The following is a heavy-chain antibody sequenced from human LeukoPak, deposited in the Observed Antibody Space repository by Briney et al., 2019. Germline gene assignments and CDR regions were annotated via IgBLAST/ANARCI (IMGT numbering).Heavy chain of an antibody. Sequence: ASVKVSCKASGYTFSRYGISWVRQAPGQGLEWMGWISPYNGNVNYAHQLQDRVTMTTDTSTGTAYMEVRSLRSDDTAVYYCARGWFGTTAYHHPFDYWGQGTLVTVSS. J-gene: IGHJ4*02. V-gene: IGHV1-18*01. CDR2: ISPYNGNV. D-gene: IGHD1-1*01. CDR1: GYTFSRYG. CDR3: ARGWFGTTAYHHPFDY.